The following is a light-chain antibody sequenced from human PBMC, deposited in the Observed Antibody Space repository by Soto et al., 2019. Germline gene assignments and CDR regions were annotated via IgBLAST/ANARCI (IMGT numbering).Light chain of an antibody. CDR2: GNS. Sequence: HSVLTQPPSVSGAPGQRVTISCTGSSSNIGAGYDVYWYQQLPGTAPKLLIYGNSNRPSGVPDRFSGSKSGTSASLAITGLQAEDEAHYFCQSYDSSLSVFGTGTKVTVL. CDR3: QSYDSSLSV. J-gene: IGLJ1*01. V-gene: IGLV1-40*01. CDR1: SSNIGAGYD.